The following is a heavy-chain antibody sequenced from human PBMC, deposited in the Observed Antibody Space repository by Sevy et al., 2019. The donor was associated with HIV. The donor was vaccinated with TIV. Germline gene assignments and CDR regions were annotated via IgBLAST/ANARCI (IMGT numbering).Heavy chain of an antibody. CDR2: ISYEGSET. Sequence: GGSLRLSCAASGFIFSTHAMHWVRQAPGKGLEWVAVISYEGSETYYADSVKGRFTISRDNSKNTLYLQMNGLRVEDTAVYNCARDGGYSINWYPLYWGQGTLVTVSS. D-gene: IGHD6-13*01. CDR3: ARDGGYSINWYPLY. CDR1: GFIFSTHA. V-gene: IGHV3-30-3*01. J-gene: IGHJ4*02.